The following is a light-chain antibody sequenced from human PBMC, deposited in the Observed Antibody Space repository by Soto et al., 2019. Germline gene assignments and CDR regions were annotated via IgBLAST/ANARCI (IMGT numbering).Light chain of an antibody. J-gene: IGKJ1*01. CDR1: QSVSSNF. CDR2: GAS. V-gene: IGKV3-20*01. Sequence: TVCGSGGESASLWWTSSQSVSSNFLAWYQQKPGQAPRLLIYGASKRATGIPDRFSGSGSGTDFTLTMRTLQPCDSAVPFCQPSGTSARTLGKGTKVDIK. CDR3: QPSGTSART.